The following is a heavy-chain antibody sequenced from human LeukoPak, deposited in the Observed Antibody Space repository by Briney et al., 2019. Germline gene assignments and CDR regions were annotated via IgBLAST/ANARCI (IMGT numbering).Heavy chain of an antibody. D-gene: IGHD4-23*01. J-gene: IGHJ4*02. CDR1: GGSIRTSGYY. V-gene: IGHV4-31*03. Sequence: SQTLSLTCTVSGGSIRTSGYYWSWIRQHPGEGLGWIGCISHSGITYYNPSLKSRVTISADTSKNQFFLKLNSVTAADTAVFFCARAGDYGGNPLVGLAYWGLGTLVTVSS. CDR2: ISHSGIT. CDR3: ARAGDYGGNPLVGLAY.